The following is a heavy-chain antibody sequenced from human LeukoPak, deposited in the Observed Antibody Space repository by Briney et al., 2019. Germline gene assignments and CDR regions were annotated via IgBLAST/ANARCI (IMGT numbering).Heavy chain of an antibody. D-gene: IGHD1-26*01. CDR1: GFTFDDYG. Sequence: GGSLRLSCAASGFTFDDYGMSWVRQAPGKGLEWVSGINWNGGSTGYADSVKGRFTIPRDNAKNSLYLQMNSLRAEDTALYYCARGVVGARPFRHFDYWGQGTLVTVSS. J-gene: IGHJ4*02. CDR2: INWNGGST. V-gene: IGHV3-20*04. CDR3: ARGVVGARPFRHFDY.